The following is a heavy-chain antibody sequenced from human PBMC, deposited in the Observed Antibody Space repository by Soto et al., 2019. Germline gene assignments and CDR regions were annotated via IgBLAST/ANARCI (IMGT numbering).Heavy chain of an antibody. D-gene: IGHD3-10*01. V-gene: IGHV1-2*02. Sequence: QVQLVQSGAEMKKPGASVKVSCEASGYTFTAYYIHWVRQAPGQGLEWMGWINPNGGGTMYAQKFQGRVTMTRDTSINTAYMALTSLTSDDTAVYYCARAVHTMIQGVRFRVDQWGQGTLVTVSS. CDR3: ARAVHTMIQGVRFRVDQ. CDR2: INPNGGGT. J-gene: IGHJ4*02. CDR1: GYTFTAYY.